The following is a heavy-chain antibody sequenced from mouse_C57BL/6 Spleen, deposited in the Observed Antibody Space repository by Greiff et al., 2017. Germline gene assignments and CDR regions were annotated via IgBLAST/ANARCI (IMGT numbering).Heavy chain of an antibody. Sequence: VQRVESGAELVKPGASVKISCKASGYAFSSYWMNWVKQRPGKGLEWIGQIYPGDGDTNYNGKFKGKATLTADKSSSTAYMQLSSLTSEDSAVYFCARWDWDRYFDVWGTGTTVTVSS. CDR1: GYAFSSYW. CDR2: IYPGDGDT. D-gene: IGHD4-1*01. J-gene: IGHJ1*03. V-gene: IGHV1-80*01. CDR3: ARWDWDRYFDV.